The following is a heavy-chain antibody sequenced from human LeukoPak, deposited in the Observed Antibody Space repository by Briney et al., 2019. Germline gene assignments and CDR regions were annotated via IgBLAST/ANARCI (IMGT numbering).Heavy chain of an antibody. V-gene: IGHV1-69*04. Sequence: SVKVSCKTSGYTFTSYGISWVRRAPGQGLEWMGRIIPILGIANYAQKFQGRVTITADKSTSTAYMELSSLRSEDTAVYYCASRVPDSSGYYQEGGAFDIWGQGTMVTVSS. CDR3: ASRVPDSSGYYQEGGAFDI. CDR2: IIPILGIA. J-gene: IGHJ3*02. D-gene: IGHD3-22*01. CDR1: GYTFTSYG.